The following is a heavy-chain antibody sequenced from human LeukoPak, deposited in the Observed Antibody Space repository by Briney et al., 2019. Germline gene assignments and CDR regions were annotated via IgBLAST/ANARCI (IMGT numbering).Heavy chain of an antibody. CDR2: INHSGST. J-gene: IGHJ5*02. CDR1: GGSFSGYY. D-gene: IGHD2-15*01. V-gene: IGHV4-34*01. CDR3: ARALGYCSGGSCLGGWFDP. Sequence: QTSETLSLTCAVYGGSFSGYYWSWIRQPPGKGLEWIGEINHSGSTNYNPSLKSRVTISVDTSKNQFSLKLSSVTAADMAVYYCARALGYCSGGSCLGGWFDPWGQGTLVSVSS.